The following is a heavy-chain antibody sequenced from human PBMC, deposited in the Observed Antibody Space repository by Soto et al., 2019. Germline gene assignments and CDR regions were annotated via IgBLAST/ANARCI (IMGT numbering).Heavy chain of an antibody. CDR2: IYPGDSDT. Sequence: GESLKISCKGSGYSFTSYWIGWVRQMPGKGLEWMGIIYPGDSDTRYSPSFQGQVTISADKSISTAYLQWSSLKASDTAMYYCARLPYYDFWNCFSRETYYYYDYVDVWCKGSTVTVSS. D-gene: IGHD3-3*01. J-gene: IGHJ6*03. V-gene: IGHV5-51*01. CDR3: ARLPYYDFWNCFSRETYYYYDYVDV. CDR1: GYSFTSYW.